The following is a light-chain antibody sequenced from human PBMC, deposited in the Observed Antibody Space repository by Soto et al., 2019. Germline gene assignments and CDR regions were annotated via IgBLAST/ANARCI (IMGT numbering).Light chain of an antibody. CDR3: QVWDSSSDHVV. Sequence: SYELTQPPSVSVAPGKTAKITCWGNNIGSKSVHWYQQKPGQAPVLVIYHDSARPSGIPERFSGSNSGNTATLTISRVEAGDEADYYCQVWDSSSDHVVFGGGTKVTVL. J-gene: IGLJ2*01. CDR1: NIGSKS. V-gene: IGLV3-21*04. CDR2: HDS.